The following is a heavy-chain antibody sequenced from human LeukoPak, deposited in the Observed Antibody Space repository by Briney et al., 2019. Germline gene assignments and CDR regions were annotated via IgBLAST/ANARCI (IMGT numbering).Heavy chain of an antibody. Sequence: GGSLRLSCATSGFTFSSYWMTWVRQAPGKELEWVAKIKQDGNEKCYVDSVKGRFTISRDNAKNSLYLQMNSLRIEDTAVYYCARDLGSGWFDPWGQGTLVTVSS. CDR1: GFTFSSYW. D-gene: IGHD2-2*03. V-gene: IGHV3-7*01. J-gene: IGHJ5*02. CDR2: IKQDGNEK. CDR3: ARDLGSGWFDP.